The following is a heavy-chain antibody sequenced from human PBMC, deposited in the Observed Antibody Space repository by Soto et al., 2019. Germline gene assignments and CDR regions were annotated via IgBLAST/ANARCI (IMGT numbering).Heavy chain of an antibody. J-gene: IGHJ6*02. CDR1: GYTFAGYC. D-gene: IGHD6-6*01. CDR3: ARDRVRSSSSRPYYYYGMDV. CDR2: INPNSGGT. V-gene: IGHV1-2*04. Sequence: ASVKVSCKASGYTFAGYCMHWVREAPGQGLEWMGWINPNSGGTNYAQKFQGWVTMTRDTSISTAYMELSRLRSDDTAVYYCARDRVRSSSSRPYYYYGMDVWGQGTTVTSP.